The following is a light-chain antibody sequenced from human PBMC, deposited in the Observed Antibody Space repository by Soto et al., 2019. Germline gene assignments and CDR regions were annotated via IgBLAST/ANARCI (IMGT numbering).Light chain of an antibody. CDR2: DAS. J-gene: IGKJ4*01. CDR3: QQRLDWPLT. CDR1: QSVSSY. Sequence: EIVLTQSPDTLSLSPGDRATLSCRASQSVSSYLAWYQQKPGQAPRLLIYDASNRATGIPARFGGSGSGTDFTLTISSLEPEDFAVYYCQQRLDWPLTFGGGTKVEIK. V-gene: IGKV3-11*01.